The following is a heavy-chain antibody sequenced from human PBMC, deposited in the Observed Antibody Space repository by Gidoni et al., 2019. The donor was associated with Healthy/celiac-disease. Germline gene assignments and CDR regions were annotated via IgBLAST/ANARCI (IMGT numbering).Heavy chain of an antibody. J-gene: IGHJ4*02. CDR1: GFTFSSYE. D-gene: IGHD3-10*01. CDR2: ISSSGSTI. Sequence: EVQLVESGGGLVQPGGSLRLSCAASGFTFSSYEMNWVRQAPGKGLEWVSYISSSGSTIYYADSVKGRFTISRDNAKNSLYLQMNSLSAEDTAVYYCARDRAVTEPFDYWGQGTLVTVSS. CDR3: ARDRAVTEPFDY. V-gene: IGHV3-48*03.